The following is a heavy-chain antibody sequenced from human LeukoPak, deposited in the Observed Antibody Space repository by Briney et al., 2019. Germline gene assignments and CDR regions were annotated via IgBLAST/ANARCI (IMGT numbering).Heavy chain of an antibody. V-gene: IGHV3-11*05. D-gene: IGHD4-17*01. CDR1: GFTFSDYY. Sequence: GGSLRLSCAASGFTFSDYYTSWIRQAPGKGLEWVSYISGSGHYTYSADSVKGRFTISRDNGRNSVILQMNSLRAEDTAVYYCARGGVNAVTTAVDYWGQGIQVTVSS. CDR3: ARGGVNAVTTAVDY. CDR2: ISGSGHYT. J-gene: IGHJ4*02.